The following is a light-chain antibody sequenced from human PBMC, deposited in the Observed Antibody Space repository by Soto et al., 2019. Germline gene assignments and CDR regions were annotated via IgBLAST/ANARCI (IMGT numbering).Light chain of an antibody. CDR1: QSVSNNY. CDR2: GAS. Sequence: EIQMTQPLVTLSLSRGERATRSCRASQSVSNNYLAWYQQKPGQAPRLLIYGASNRATGIPDRFSGSGSGTDFTLTIIRLETEDFAVHYCQQYASSGTFGQGTKVDIK. CDR3: QQYASSGT. V-gene: IGKV3-20*01. J-gene: IGKJ1*01.